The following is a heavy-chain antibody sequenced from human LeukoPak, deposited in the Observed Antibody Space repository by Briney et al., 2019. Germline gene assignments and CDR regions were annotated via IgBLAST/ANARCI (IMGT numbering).Heavy chain of an antibody. J-gene: IGHJ4*02. Sequence: SETLSLTCTVSSGSISSYYWSWIRQPAGKGLEWIGRIYTRGSTNYDPSLKSRVTMSVDTSKNQFSLKLSSVTAADTAVYYCARDNLGSWGDTYFDYWGQGTLVTVSS. V-gene: IGHV4-4*07. CDR3: ARDNLGSWGDTYFDY. CDR1: SGSISSYY. D-gene: IGHD6-13*01. CDR2: IYTRGST.